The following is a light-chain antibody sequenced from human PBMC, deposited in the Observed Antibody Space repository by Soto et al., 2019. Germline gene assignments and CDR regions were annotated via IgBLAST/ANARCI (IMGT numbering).Light chain of an antibody. CDR2: EVS. CDR3: SSYAGSNNVV. CDR1: SSDVGGYNY. J-gene: IGLJ2*01. Sequence: XTGTSSDVGGYNYVSWYQQHPGKAPKLMIYEVSKRPSGVPDRFSGSKSGNTASLTVSGLQAEDEADYYCSSYAGSNNVVFGGGTKLTVL. V-gene: IGLV2-8*01.